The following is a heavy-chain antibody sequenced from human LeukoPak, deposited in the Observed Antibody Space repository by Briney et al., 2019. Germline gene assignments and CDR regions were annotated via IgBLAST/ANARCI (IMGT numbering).Heavy chain of an antibody. CDR1: GDSISGYY. CDR2: IYYSGST. CDR3: ARRDGYDAFDI. V-gene: IGHV4-59*08. Sequence: SETLSLTCTVSGDSISGYYWSWIRQPPGKGLEWIGYIYYSGSTNYNPSLKSRVTISVDTSKNQFSLKLSSVTAADTAAYYCARRDGYDAFDIWGQGTMVTVSS. J-gene: IGHJ3*02. D-gene: IGHD5-18*01.